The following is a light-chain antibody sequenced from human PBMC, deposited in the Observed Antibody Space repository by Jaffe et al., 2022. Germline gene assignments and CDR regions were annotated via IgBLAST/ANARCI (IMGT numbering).Light chain of an antibody. J-gene: IGKJ4*01. CDR2: SAS. CDR3: QQTYTTPRELT. CDR1: QPVRTF. V-gene: IGKV1-39*01. Sequence: DIQMTQSPSSLSAYVGDRVTITCRASQPVRTFLNWYQQKPGRAPNLLIFSASSLQPGVPSRFSGSGSGTDFTLTISSLQPEDFATYFCQQTYTTPRELTFGGGTKVDI.